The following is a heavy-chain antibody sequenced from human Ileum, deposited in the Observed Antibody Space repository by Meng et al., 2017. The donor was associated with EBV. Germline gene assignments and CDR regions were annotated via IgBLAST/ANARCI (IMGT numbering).Heavy chain of an antibody. CDR2: ISHTGTT. CDR1: GGSFSNYY. V-gene: IGHV4-34*01. Sequence: VQLQPWGAGLLNPSETLSLTCGVYGGSFSNYYWTWIRQPPGKGLEWIGEISHTGTTKYNPSLKNRVTISLDTSNNQFSLNLNSVTAADTALYYCARYGTCGANSFYCFDPWGQGTLVTVSS. J-gene: IGHJ5*02. D-gene: IGHD4-23*01. CDR3: ARYGTCGANSFYCFDP.